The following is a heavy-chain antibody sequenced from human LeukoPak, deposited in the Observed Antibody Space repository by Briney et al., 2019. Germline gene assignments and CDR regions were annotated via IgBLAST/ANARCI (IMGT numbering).Heavy chain of an antibody. CDR3: AKDLISGLVVARSFNV. J-gene: IGHJ4*02. V-gene: IGHV3-23*01. Sequence: GGSLRLSCATSGFTFSDHWMTWVRQAPGKGLEWVSSTSNNGGNTYYADSVKGRFTISRDNSKNTLYLQMNSLRAEDTAVYYCAKDLISGLVVARSFNVWGQGTLVTVSS. D-gene: IGHD2-15*01. CDR1: GFTFSDHW. CDR2: TSNNGGNT.